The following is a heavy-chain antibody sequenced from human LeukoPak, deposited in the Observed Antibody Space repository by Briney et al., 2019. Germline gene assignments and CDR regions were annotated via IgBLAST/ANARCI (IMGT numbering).Heavy chain of an antibody. CDR1: GGSIRSYY. V-gene: IGHV4-59*01. J-gene: IGHJ4*02. Sequence: PSETLSLTCTVPGGSIRSYYWSWIRQPPGKGREWMGYIYYSGSTNYNPSLKSRVSISVDTSKNQFSLKLSSVTAADTAVYYCARTGSTVTMLYPFDHWGQGTLVTVSS. D-gene: IGHD4-17*01. CDR3: ARTGSTVTMLYPFDH. CDR2: IYYSGST.